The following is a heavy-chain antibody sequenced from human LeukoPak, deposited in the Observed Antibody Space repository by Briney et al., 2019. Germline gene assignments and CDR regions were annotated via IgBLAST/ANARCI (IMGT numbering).Heavy chain of an antibody. Sequence: GGSLRLSCTASGFTLGDHAVSWVRQAPGKGLEWVGFIRNKAYGGPTEYAASVKGRLTISRDDSKSVAYLQVNSLKTEDTAVYYCTRGWSGYCSGGGCLAFDIWGQGTMVTVSS. D-gene: IGHD2-15*01. CDR1: GFTLGDHA. CDR2: IRNKAYGGPT. CDR3: TRGWSGYCSGGGCLAFDI. J-gene: IGHJ3*02. V-gene: IGHV3-49*04.